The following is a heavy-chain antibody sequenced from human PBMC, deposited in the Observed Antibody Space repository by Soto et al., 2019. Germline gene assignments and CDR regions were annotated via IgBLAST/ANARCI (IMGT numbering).Heavy chain of an antibody. V-gene: IGHV1-46*01. CDR3: AREAAVAGTAFDH. J-gene: IGHJ5*02. D-gene: IGHD6-19*01. Sequence: QVQLAQSGAEVKKPGASVKVSCKASGYPFTSYYLHWVRQAPGQGPEWMGRINVSDGSTRYAQNFQGRVTLTRDTSTTTVYMQLSPLRSDDTAVYYCAREAAVAGTAFDHWGQGTLVTVSS. CDR2: INVSDGST. CDR1: GYPFTSYY.